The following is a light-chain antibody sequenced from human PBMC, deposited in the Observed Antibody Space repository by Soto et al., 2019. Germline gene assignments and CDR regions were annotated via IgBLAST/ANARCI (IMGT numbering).Light chain of an antibody. V-gene: IGKV1-5*03. CDR3: QHYNSYPLT. CDR2: KAS. Sequence: DIQMTQSPSTLSASVGDRVTITCRASQSISSWLAWYQQKPEKAPNLLIYKASSLESGVPSRFSGSGSGTEFTLTISSLQPDDFATYYCQHYNSYPLTFGGGTKVEIK. J-gene: IGKJ4*01. CDR1: QSISSW.